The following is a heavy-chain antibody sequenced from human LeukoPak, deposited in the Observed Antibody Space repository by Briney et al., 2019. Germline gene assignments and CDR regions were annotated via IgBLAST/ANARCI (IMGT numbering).Heavy chain of an antibody. Sequence: GGSLRLSCAASGFTFSSYSMNWVRQAPGKGLEWVSSIGSSSSYIYYADSVEGRFTISRDNAKNSLYLQMNSLRAEDTAVYYCAINGVTMVRGVIGLAFDYWGQGTLVTVSS. V-gene: IGHV3-21*01. J-gene: IGHJ4*02. CDR2: IGSSSSYI. D-gene: IGHD3-10*01. CDR1: GFTFSSYS. CDR3: AINGVTMVRGVIGLAFDY.